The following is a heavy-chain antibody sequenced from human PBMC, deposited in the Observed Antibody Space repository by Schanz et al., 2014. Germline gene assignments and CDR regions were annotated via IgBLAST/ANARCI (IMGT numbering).Heavy chain of an antibody. CDR1: GITFSSYA. CDR3: AKGNSGPIDAFDV. Sequence: VQLVESGGGVVQPGRSLRLSCAASGITFSSYAMTWVRQAPGKGLEWVSAMSASGISTYYADSVKGRFTISRDNSKNTLNMQLNSLRAEDTAVYYCAKGNSGPIDAFDVWGQGTMVTVSS. CDR2: MSASGIST. V-gene: IGHV3-23*04. J-gene: IGHJ3*01.